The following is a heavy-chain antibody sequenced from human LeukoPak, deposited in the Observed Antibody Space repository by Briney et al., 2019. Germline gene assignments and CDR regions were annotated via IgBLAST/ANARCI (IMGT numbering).Heavy chain of an antibody. CDR3: ARDMRPSSGYYYFGY. V-gene: IGHV1-2*02. J-gene: IGHJ4*02. D-gene: IGHD3-22*01. CDR1: GGTFSNFG. CDR2: INANSGDT. Sequence: ASVKVSCKASGGTFSNFGISWVRQAPGQGLEWMGWINANSGDTNYAQKFQGRVTMTRDTSISTAYMDLSSLRSDDTAVYYCARDMRPSSGYYYFGYWGQGTLVTVSS.